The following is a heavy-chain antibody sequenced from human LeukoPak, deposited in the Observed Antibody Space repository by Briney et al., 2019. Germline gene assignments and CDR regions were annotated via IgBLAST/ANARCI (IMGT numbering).Heavy chain of an antibody. J-gene: IGHJ4*02. D-gene: IGHD3-22*01. CDR3: TCQGVNYYDSSGSGNY. Sequence: GGSLRLSCAASGFTVSSNYMSWVRQAPGKGLEWVSVIYSGGSTYYADSVKGRFTISRDNSKNTLYLQMNSLRAEDTAVYYCTCQGVNYYDSSGSGNYWGQGTLVTVSS. CDR2: IYSGGST. V-gene: IGHV3-53*01. CDR1: GFTVSSNY.